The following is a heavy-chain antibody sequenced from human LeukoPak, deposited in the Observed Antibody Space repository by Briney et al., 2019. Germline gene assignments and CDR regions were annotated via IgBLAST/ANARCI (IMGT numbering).Heavy chain of an antibody. J-gene: IGHJ4*02. CDR1: GYSISSGYY. D-gene: IGHD3-3*01. CDR2: IYYSGST. V-gene: IGHV4-61*01. CDR3: AYYDFWSGYYHY. Sequence: SETLSLTCAVSGYSISSGYYWSWIRQPPGKGLEWIGYIYYSGSTNYNPSLKSRVTISVDTSKNQFSLKLSSVTAADTAVYYCAYYDFWSGYYHYWGQGTLVTVSS.